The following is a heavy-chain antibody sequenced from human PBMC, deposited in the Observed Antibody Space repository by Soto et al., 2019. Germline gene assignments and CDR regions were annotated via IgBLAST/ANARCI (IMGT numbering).Heavy chain of an antibody. CDR3: ARGRLYLDYYYYYMDV. V-gene: IGHV1-3*01. CDR2: INAGNGNT. J-gene: IGHJ6*03. Sequence: QVQLVQSGAEVKKPGASVKVSCKASGYTFTSYAMHWVRQAPGQRLEWMGWINAGNGNTKYSQKFQGRVTITRDTSASTAYMELSSLRSEDTAVYYCARGRLYLDYYYYYMDVWGKGTTVTVSS. CDR1: GYTFTSYA.